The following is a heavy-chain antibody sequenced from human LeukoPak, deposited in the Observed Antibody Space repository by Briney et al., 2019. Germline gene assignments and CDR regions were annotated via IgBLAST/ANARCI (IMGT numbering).Heavy chain of an antibody. CDR3: AGGVVVVTAIGY. Sequence: GSLRLSCAVSGVTVSSIYMYWVRQPPGKGLEWIGSIYYSGSTYYNPSLKSRVTISVDTSKNQFSLKLSSVTAADTAVYYCAGGVVVVTAIGYWGQGTLVTVSS. J-gene: IGHJ4*02. D-gene: IGHD2-21*02. V-gene: IGHV4-39*01. CDR1: GVTVSSIY. CDR2: IYYSGST.